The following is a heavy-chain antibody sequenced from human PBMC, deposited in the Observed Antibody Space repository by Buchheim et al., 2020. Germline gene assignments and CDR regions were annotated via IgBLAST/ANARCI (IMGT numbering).Heavy chain of an antibody. CDR2: ISYDGSNK. J-gene: IGHJ6*02. Sequence: QVQLVESGGGVVQPGRSLRLSCAASGFTFSSYGMHWARQAPGKGLEWVAVISYDGSNKYYADSVKGRFTISRDNSKNTLYLQMNSLRAEDTAVYYCAKDFKASGYYYYYGMDVWGQGTT. D-gene: IGHD3-3*01. CDR1: GFTFSSYG. CDR3: AKDFKASGYYYYYGMDV. V-gene: IGHV3-30*18.